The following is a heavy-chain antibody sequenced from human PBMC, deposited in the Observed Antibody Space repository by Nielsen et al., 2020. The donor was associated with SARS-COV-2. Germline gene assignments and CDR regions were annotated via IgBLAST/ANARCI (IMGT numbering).Heavy chain of an antibody. D-gene: IGHD3-10*01. V-gene: IGHV3-30*02. Sequence: WIRQPPGKGLEWVASLMEDGRQEYYADSVQGRFTITRDNSKNTLYLQMNTLGTEDTAVYYCAKDGDGYYSYYYYMDVWGKGTTVTVSS. CDR3: AKDGDGYYSYYYYMDV. CDR2: LMEDGRQE. J-gene: IGHJ6*03.